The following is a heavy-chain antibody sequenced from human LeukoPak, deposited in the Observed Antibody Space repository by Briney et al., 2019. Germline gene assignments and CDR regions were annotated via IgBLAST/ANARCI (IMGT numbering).Heavy chain of an antibody. CDR3: AKGGDGRDFLLY. CDR2: IYPRDSRT. Sequence: GVSVKVSCKGSGYSFTNYWIGWVRQMPGKGLEWMGFIYPRDSRTTYSPSFQGQVTISADRSISTAYIQWSSLKASDTAMYYCAKGGDGRDFLLYWGQGSLVTVSS. V-gene: IGHV5-51*01. CDR1: GYSFTNYW. D-gene: IGHD5-24*01. J-gene: IGHJ4*02.